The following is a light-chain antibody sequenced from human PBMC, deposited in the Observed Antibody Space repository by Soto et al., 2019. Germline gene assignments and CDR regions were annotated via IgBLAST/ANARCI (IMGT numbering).Light chain of an antibody. V-gene: IGKV1-5*01. CDR2: NAS. CDR3: QQYNSYPWT. Sequence: DIQMSQSPSTLSASVGARVTITCRATQTLSSYLAWYQQKPGKAPNLLIYNASNLESGVPSRCSGSGSGTEFHITIRSLQPDDFSTYYCQQYNSYPWTFGLGTRVEIK. J-gene: IGKJ1*01. CDR1: QTLSSY.